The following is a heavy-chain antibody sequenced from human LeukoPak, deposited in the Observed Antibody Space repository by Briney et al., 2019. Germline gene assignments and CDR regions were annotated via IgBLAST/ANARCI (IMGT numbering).Heavy chain of an antibody. CDR1: GFTFSSYA. CDR2: ISGSGGST. CDR3: AKNREYSSGWY. J-gene: IGHJ4*02. Sequence: GGSLRLSCAASGFTFSSYAMSWVRQAPGKGLEWVSTISGSGGSTYYADSVKGRFTISRDNSKNTLYLQMNSLRAEDTAVYYCAKNREYSSGWYWGQGTLVTVSS. V-gene: IGHV3-23*01. D-gene: IGHD6-19*01.